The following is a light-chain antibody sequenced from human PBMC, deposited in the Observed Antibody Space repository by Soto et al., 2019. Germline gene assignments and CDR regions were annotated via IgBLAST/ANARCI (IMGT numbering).Light chain of an antibody. V-gene: IGLV2-14*01. CDR2: EVN. CDR1: SSDIVSCDY. J-gene: IGLJ1*01. Sequence: QSALTQPASLSGTPGQSITIACTGTSSDIVSCDYVSWFQQRPGKAPKLMMSEVNNRPSGVSNPVSGSKSVNTAYLTISGLQVQDDSQHFCASFATCSHHLFGNGPKVT. CDR3: ASFATCSHHL.